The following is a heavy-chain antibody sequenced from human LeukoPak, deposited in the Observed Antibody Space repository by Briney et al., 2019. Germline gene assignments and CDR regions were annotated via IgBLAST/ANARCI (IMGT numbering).Heavy chain of an antibody. V-gene: IGHV1-69*13. Sequence: SVKVSCKASGGTFSSYAISWVRQAPGQGLEWMGGIIPIFGTANYAQKFQGRVTITADESTSTAYMELRSLRSEDTAVYYCAREGRNWNDPFDYWGQGTLVTVSS. D-gene: IGHD1-1*01. CDR3: AREGRNWNDPFDY. J-gene: IGHJ4*02. CDR2: IIPIFGTA. CDR1: GGTFSSYA.